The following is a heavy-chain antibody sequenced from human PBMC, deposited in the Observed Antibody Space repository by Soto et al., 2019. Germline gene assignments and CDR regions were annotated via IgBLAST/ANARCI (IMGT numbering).Heavy chain of an antibody. CDR3: AKDLAPYCSGGSCLIDY. J-gene: IGHJ4*02. D-gene: IGHD2-15*01. CDR2: ISGSGGST. CDR1: GFTFSSYA. Sequence: GGSLRLSCAASGFTFSSYAMSWVRQAPGKGLEWVSAISGSGGSTYYADSVKGRFTISRDNSKNTLYLQMNSLRAEDTAVYYCAKDLAPYCSGGSCLIDYWGQGTLVTVSS. V-gene: IGHV3-23*01.